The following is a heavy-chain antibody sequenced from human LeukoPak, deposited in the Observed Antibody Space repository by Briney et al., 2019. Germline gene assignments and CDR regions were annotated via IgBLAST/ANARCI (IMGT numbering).Heavy chain of an antibody. CDR3: AKDVYGDYGGLVF. CDR1: GFSFSNFA. V-gene: IGHV3-23*01. CDR2: IRADVGTT. Sequence: PGGSLRLPCAASGFSFSNFAMTWVRQAPGRGLEWVSPIRADVGTTNYADSVKGRFTISRDKSKNTFSLQLNTLRAEDTAVYYCAKDVYGDYGGLVFWGQGTLVTVSS. J-gene: IGHJ4*02. D-gene: IGHD4-17*01.